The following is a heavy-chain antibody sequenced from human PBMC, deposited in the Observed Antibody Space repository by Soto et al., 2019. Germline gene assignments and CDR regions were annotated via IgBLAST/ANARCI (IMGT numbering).Heavy chain of an antibody. Sequence: GGSLRLSCAASGFTFDDYAMHWVRQPPSQGLEWVSGISSDSGNIFYADSVKGRFTISRDNAKNSLYLQVDSLRTDDTALYYCAKGTESGGHEYYFDSWGQGILVTVSS. CDR2: ISSDSGNI. D-gene: IGHD2-15*01. V-gene: IGHV3-9*01. CDR1: GFTFDDYA. CDR3: AKGTESGGHEYYFDS. J-gene: IGHJ4*02.